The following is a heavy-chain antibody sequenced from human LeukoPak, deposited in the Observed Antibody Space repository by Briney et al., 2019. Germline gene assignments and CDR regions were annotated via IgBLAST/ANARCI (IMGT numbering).Heavy chain of an antibody. V-gene: IGHV3-21*01. CDR2: ISDDSNYI. CDR1: GFTFSTYS. J-gene: IGHJ4*02. D-gene: IGHD6-13*01. CDR3: ARVNIAAAGSNFDY. Sequence: GGSLRLSCAASGFTFSTYSGNWIRQAPGKGLEWVSSISDDSNYIFYADSVKGRFTISRDNAKNSLYLQMNSLTAEDSAVYYCARVNIAAAGSNFDYWGQGTLVTVSS.